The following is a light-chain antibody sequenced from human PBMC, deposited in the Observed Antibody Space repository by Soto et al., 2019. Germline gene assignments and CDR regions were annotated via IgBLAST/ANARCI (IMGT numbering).Light chain of an antibody. J-gene: IGKJ2*01. CDR3: MHATEFPPGYT. CDR2: KIS. Sequence: DIVMTQTPLSSPVILGQSASISCRSSQSLVHTDGSTHLSWLQQRPGQPPRLLIYKISNRLSGVPDRFSGSGAGTDFTLKISRVEAEDVGVYYCMHATEFPPGYTFGQGTKLEIK. CDR1: QSLVHTDGSTH. V-gene: IGKV2-24*01.